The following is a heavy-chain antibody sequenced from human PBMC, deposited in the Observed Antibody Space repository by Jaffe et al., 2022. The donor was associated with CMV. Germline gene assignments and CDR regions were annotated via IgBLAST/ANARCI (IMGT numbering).Heavy chain of an antibody. V-gene: IGHV4-4*07. CDR1: GGSISSYY. CDR2: IYTSGST. Sequence: QVQLQESGPGLVKPSETLSLTCTVSGGSISSYYWSWIRQPAGKGLEWIGRIYTSGSTNYNPSLKSRVTMSVDTSKNQFSLKLSSVTAADTAVYYCARDLWFGESNNWFDPWGQGTLVTVSS. J-gene: IGHJ5*02. D-gene: IGHD3-10*01. CDR3: ARDLWFGESNNWFDP.